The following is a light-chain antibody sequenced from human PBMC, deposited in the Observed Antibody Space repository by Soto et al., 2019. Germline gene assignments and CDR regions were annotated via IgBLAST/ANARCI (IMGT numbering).Light chain of an antibody. CDR1: QSVSSSF. J-gene: IGKJ1*01. CDR3: QQYDSSPWT. V-gene: IGKV3-20*01. Sequence: EIVLTQSPGTLSLSPGERATLSCRASQSVSSSFLAWYQQKPGQAPRLLIYGASNRATGIPDRFSGSGSGTDFTLTISRLEPEDFAVYYCQQYDSSPWTFGQGIKVEIK. CDR2: GAS.